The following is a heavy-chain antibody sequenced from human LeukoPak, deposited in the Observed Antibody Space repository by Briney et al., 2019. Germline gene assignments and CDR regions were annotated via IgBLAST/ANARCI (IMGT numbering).Heavy chain of an antibody. CDR3: ARDQLGAQFDY. J-gene: IGHJ4*02. CDR1: GFTFSSYG. D-gene: IGHD1-1*01. Sequence: GGSLRLSCAASGFTFSSYGMSWVRQAPGKGLEWVSGINWNGGSTGYADSVKGRFTISRDNAKNSLYLQMNSLRAEDTAVYYCARDQLGAQFDYWGQGTLVTVSS. CDR2: INWNGGST. V-gene: IGHV3-20*04.